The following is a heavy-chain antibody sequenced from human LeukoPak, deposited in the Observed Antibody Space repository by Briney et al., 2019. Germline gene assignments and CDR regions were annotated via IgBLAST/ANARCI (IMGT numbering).Heavy chain of an antibody. CDR1: GGSFSGYY. CDR2: INLSGST. J-gene: IGHJ4*02. CDR3: ARGRRYSYGYPRSYFDY. V-gene: IGHV4-34*01. D-gene: IGHD5-18*01. Sequence: PSETLSLTCAVYGGSFSGYYWSWIRQPPGKGLEGIGEINLSGSTNYNPSLKSRVTISVDTSKNQFSLKLSSVTAADTAVYYCARGRRYSYGYPRSYFDYWGQGTLVTVSS.